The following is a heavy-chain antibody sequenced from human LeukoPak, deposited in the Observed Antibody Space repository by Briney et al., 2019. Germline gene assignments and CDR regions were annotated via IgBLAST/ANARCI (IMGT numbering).Heavy chain of an antibody. Sequence: GGSLRLSCAASGFTFSDYYMIWMRQAPGKGREWVLYISSSATYTNSADSVKGRFTISRDNTKNSLYLQMNSLRDEDTAVYYCARVYGSSWYYFDSWGQGTLVTVSS. CDR1: GFTFSDYY. CDR2: ISSSATYT. D-gene: IGHD6-13*01. V-gene: IGHV3-11*05. CDR3: ARVYGSSWYYFDS. J-gene: IGHJ4*02.